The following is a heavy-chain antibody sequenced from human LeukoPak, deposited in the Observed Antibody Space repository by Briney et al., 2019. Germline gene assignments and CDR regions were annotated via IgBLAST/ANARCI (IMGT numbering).Heavy chain of an antibody. Sequence: PGGSLRLSCAASGFPFSSYGMHWVRQAPGKELEWVARLVYDERNDYANSVKGRFTISRDNSKNTLYLQMDNLRVDDTAVYYCARDLSAAYDFWGQGILVTVSS. CDR2: LVYDERN. V-gene: IGHV3-33*01. CDR1: GFPFSSYG. J-gene: IGHJ4*02. CDR3: ARDLSAAYDF. D-gene: IGHD6-19*01.